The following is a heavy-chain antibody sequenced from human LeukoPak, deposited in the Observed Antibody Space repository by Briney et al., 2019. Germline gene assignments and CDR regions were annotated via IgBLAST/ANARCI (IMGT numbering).Heavy chain of an antibody. Sequence: PSETLSLTCAVYGGSFSGYYWSWIRQPPGKGLEGIGEINHSGSTNYNPSLKSRVTISVDTSKNQFSLKLSSVTAADTAVYYCARGPGYSSSWADYWGQGTLVTVSS. CDR1: GGSFSGYY. CDR2: INHSGST. D-gene: IGHD6-13*01. CDR3: ARGPGYSSSWADY. J-gene: IGHJ4*02. V-gene: IGHV4-34*01.